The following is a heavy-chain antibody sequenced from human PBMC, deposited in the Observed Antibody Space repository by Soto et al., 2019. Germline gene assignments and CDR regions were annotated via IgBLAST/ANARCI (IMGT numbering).Heavy chain of an antibody. CDR2: ISGSDDST. CDR1: GFTFSSYA. V-gene: IGHV3-23*01. Sequence: SLRLSCAAPGFTFSSYAMSWVRQAPGKGLEWVSVISGSDDSTYYADSVKGRFTISRDNSKNTLYLQMNSLRAEDTAVYYCARRSSSWYFDYWGQGTLVTVSS. D-gene: IGHD6-13*01. CDR3: ARRSSSWYFDY. J-gene: IGHJ4*02.